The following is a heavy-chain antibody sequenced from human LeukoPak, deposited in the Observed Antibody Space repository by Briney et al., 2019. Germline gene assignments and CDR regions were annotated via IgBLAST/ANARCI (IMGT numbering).Heavy chain of an antibody. Sequence: GGSLRLSCAASGFTFSNFGMHWVRQAPGKGLEWMAVISYDGKVTYYADSVKGRFTISRDNSKNTLYLQMNSLRAEDTAVYYCAKGEDTAMVRPTNQFDYWGQGTLVTVSS. CDR3: AKGEDTAMVRPTNQFDY. V-gene: IGHV3-30*18. CDR1: GFTFSNFG. J-gene: IGHJ4*02. CDR2: ISYDGKVT. D-gene: IGHD5-18*01.